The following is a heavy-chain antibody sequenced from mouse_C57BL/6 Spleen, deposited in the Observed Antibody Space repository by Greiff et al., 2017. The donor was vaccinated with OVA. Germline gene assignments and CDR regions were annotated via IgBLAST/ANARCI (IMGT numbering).Heavy chain of an antibody. J-gene: IGHJ4*01. D-gene: IGHD2-10*02. V-gene: IGHV5-4*03. CDR2: ISDGGSYT. Sequence: EVMLVESGGGLVKPGGSLKLSCAASGFTFSSYAMSWVRQTPEKRLEWVATISDGGSYTYYPDNVKGRFTISRDNAKNNLYLQMSHLKSEDTAMYYCARYGNYGGAMDDWGQGTSVTVSS. CDR1: GFTFSSYA. CDR3: ARYGNYGGAMDD.